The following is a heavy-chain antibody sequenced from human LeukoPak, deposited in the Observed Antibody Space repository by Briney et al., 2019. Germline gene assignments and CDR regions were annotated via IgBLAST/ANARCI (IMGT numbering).Heavy chain of an antibody. CDR1: GGSISGSSYY. CDR3: ARGSQSLGYCSGGSCRAKIFDY. Sequence: SETLSLTCTVSGGSISGSSYYWSWIRQPPGKGLEWIGEINHSGSTNYNPSLKSRVTISVDTSKNQFSLKLSSVTAADTAVYYCARGSQSLGYCSGGSCRAKIFDYWGQGTLVTVSS. CDR2: INHSGST. D-gene: IGHD2-15*01. J-gene: IGHJ4*02. V-gene: IGHV4-39*07.